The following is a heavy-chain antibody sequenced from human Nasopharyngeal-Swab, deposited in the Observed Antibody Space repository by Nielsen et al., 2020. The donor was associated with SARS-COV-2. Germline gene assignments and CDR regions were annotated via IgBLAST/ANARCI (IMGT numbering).Heavy chain of an antibody. CDR2: ISYDGGNK. CDR3: ASSYYDFWSGYYYHGAFDI. D-gene: IGHD3-3*01. J-gene: IGHJ3*02. V-gene: IGHV3-30*04. Sequence: VRQAPGKGLEWGAVISYDGGNKYYADSVKGRSTISRDNSKNTLYLQMNSLRAEDTAVYYCASSYYDFWSGYYYHGAFDIWGQGTMVTVSS.